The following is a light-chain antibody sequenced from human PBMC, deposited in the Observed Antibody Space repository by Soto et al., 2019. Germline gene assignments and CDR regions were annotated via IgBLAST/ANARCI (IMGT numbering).Light chain of an antibody. J-gene: IGKJ1*01. CDR2: EAS. Sequence: DIQMTQSPSSLSASVGDRVTITCRASQGIRHYLAWYQQKPGKVPKLLIYEASNLQSGVPSRFRGGGSGTEFTLTISSQQPEDGATYYCQNFDSAPQTFGQGTKVEIK. CDR1: QGIRHY. V-gene: IGKV1-27*01. CDR3: QNFDSAPQT.